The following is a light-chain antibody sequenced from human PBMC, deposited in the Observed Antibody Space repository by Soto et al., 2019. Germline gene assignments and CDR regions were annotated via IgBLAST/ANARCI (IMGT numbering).Light chain of an antibody. CDR3: SSYGGGTTLV. J-gene: IGLJ2*01. CDR2: QVT. Sequence: QSVLTQPPSVSGALGQRVTISCTGTSSDVGGYDFVSWYQQYPGKAPKLIIYQVTQRPSGVSPRFSASKSGNTASLRISGLQTEDEADYYCSSYGGGTTLVLGGGTKVTVL. V-gene: IGLV2-23*02. CDR1: SSDVGGYDF.